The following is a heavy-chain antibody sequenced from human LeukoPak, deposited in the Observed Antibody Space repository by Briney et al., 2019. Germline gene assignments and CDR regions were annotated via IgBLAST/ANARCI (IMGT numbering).Heavy chain of an antibody. J-gene: IGHJ6*03. CDR1: GFTFSSYA. CDR3: AKDPGVYGGNRNYGIYYYYYMDV. V-gene: IGHV3-23*01. D-gene: IGHD4-23*01. Sequence: GGSLRLSCAASGFTFSSYAMSWVRQAPGKGLEWVSAISGSGGSTYYADSVKGRFTISRDNSKNTLYLQMNSLRAEDTAVYYCAKDPGVYGGNRNYGIYYYYYMDVWGKGTTVAVSS. CDR2: ISGSGGST.